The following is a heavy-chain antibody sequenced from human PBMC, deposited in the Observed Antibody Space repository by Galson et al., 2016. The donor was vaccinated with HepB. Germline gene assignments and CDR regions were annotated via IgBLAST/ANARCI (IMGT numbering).Heavy chain of an antibody. CDR1: GFNFSDYE. V-gene: IGHV3-48*03. CDR2: ISDSSSNR. J-gene: IGHJ4*02. CDR3: AREHRSFDV. Sequence: SLRLSCAGFGFNFSDYEMNWVRQVPGKGLEWVSYISDSSSNRYYRDSVQGRFTISRENANNSVFLQMNSLRVEDTAIYYCAREHRSFDVWGQGVLVTVSS.